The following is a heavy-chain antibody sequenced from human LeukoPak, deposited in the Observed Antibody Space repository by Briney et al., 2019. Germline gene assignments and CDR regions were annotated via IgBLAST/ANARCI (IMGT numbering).Heavy chain of an antibody. CDR1: GYIFTSYW. Sequence: GASLQISCKVSGYIFTSYWFGWVRQMPGKGLEWMGIIYPGDSDTRYSPSFQGQVTISADKSISTAYLQWSSLKASDTAMYYCARGPIYCSGGSCQKGFDYWGQGTLVTVSS. V-gene: IGHV5-51*01. D-gene: IGHD2-15*01. J-gene: IGHJ4*02. CDR3: ARGPIYCSGGSCQKGFDY. CDR2: IYPGDSDT.